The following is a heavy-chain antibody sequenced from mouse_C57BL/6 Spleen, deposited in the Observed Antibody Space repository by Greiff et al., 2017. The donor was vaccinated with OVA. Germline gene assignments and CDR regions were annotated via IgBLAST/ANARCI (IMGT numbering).Heavy chain of an antibody. J-gene: IGHJ2*01. CDR3: ASDY. CDR1: GYTFTSYW. V-gene: IGHV1-50*01. Sequence: QVQLQQPGAELVKPGASVKLSCKASGYTFTSYWMQWVKQRPGQGLEWIGEIDPSDSYTNYNQKFKGKATLTVDTSSRTAYMQLSSLTSEDSAVYYCASDYWGQGTTLTVSS. CDR2: IDPSDSYT.